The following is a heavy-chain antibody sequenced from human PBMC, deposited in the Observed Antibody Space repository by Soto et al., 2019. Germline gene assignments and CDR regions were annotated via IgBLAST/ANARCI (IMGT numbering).Heavy chain of an antibody. CDR1: GYTFTGYY. CDR2: INPNSGGT. CDR3: ARGAAPADYYYSGMEV. J-gene: IGHJ6*02. V-gene: IGHV1-2*04. D-gene: IGHD1-26*01. Sequence: QVQLVQSGAEVKKPGASVKVSCKASGYTFTGYYMHWVRQAPGQGLEWMGWINPNSGGTNYAQKFQGWVTMTMDTSISTAYMELSRLRSDDTAVYYCARGAAPADYYYSGMEVWGQGTTVTVSS.